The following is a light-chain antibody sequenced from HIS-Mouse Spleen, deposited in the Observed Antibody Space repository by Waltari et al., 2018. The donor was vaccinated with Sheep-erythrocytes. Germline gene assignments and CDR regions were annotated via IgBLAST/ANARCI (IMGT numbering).Light chain of an antibody. CDR2: ECS. CDR3: CSYAGSSTPWV. J-gene: IGLJ3*02. V-gene: IGLV2-23*01. Sequence: QSALTQPASVSGSPGQSITIPCTGTSSDVGSYNLVSWYQQHPGKAPKLMIYECSKRPSGVSNRFSGSKSGNTASLTISGLQAEDEADYYCCSYAGSSTPWVFGGGTKLTVL. CDR1: SSDVGSYNL.